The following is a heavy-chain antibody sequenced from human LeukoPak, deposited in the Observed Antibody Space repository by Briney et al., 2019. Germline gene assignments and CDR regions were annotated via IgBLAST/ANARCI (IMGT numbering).Heavy chain of an antibody. D-gene: IGHD3-3*01. CDR3: AREAMDYYDFWSGYRRAYGMDV. V-gene: IGHV1-2*04. CDR2: INPNSGGT. Sequence: SVKVSCKASGYTFTGYYMHWVRQAPGQGLEWMGWINPNSGGTNYAQKFQGWVTMTRDTSISTAYMELSRLRSDDTAVYYCAREAMDYYDFWSGYRRAYGMDVWGQGTTVTVSS. J-gene: IGHJ6*02. CDR1: GYTFTGYY.